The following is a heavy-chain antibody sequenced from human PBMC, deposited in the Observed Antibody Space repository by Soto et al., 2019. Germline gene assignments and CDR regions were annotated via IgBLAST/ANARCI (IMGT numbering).Heavy chain of an antibody. CDR3: TRGTTTASGPVY. Sequence: EVQLVESGGGLIQPGGTLRLSCAASGYTVTRYRMSWVHQAQGKGLEWVSVIYGGGSTSYAASVKGRFTISRDDSKNTLYVQMNSLTAEDTAVYYCTRGTTTASGPVYWGQGTLVTVSS. V-gene: IGHV3-53*01. D-gene: IGHD4-17*01. J-gene: IGHJ4*02. CDR2: IYGGGST. CDR1: GYTVTRYR.